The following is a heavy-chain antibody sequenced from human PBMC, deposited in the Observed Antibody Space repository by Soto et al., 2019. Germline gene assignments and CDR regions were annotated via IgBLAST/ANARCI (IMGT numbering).Heavy chain of an antibody. CDR2: ISDDGSNK. Sequence: QVQLVESGGGVVQSGRSLRLSCAASGFTFSSYGIQWVRQAPGKGLEWVALISDDGSNKYYADSVKGRFTTSRDNSENTLYLQMNSLRPEDTAVYYCAKERYGQLWLEDYGLDVWGQGTTVTVSS. D-gene: IGHD3-10*01. CDR3: AKERYGQLWLEDYGLDV. J-gene: IGHJ6*02. V-gene: IGHV3-30*18. CDR1: GFTFSSYG.